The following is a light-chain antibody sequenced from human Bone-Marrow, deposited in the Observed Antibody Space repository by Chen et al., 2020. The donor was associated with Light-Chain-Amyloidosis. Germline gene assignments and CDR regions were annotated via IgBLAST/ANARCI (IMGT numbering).Light chain of an antibody. Sequence: QSALTQPASVSGSPGQSINISCTGTGSDVGGDNHVSWYQQHPDKAPKLMIYEVTNRPSWVPDRFSGSKSANTASLTISGLQTEDEADYFCSSYTITNTLVFGSGTRVTVL. CDR1: GSDVGGDNH. CDR3: SSYTITNTLV. V-gene: IGLV2-14*01. CDR2: EVT. J-gene: IGLJ1*01.